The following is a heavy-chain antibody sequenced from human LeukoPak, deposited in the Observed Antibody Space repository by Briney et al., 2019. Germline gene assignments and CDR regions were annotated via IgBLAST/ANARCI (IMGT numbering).Heavy chain of an antibody. V-gene: IGHV4-34*01. J-gene: IGHJ4*02. CDR2: IYYSGST. D-gene: IGHD3-3*01. Sequence: SETLSLTCAVYGGSFSGYYWGWIRQPPGKGLEWIGSIYYSGSTYYNPSLKSRVTISVDTSKNQFSLKLSSVTAADTAVYYCARGPYYDFWSGYQYYFDYWGQGTLVTVSS. CDR3: ARGPYYDFWSGYQYYFDY. CDR1: GGSFSGYY.